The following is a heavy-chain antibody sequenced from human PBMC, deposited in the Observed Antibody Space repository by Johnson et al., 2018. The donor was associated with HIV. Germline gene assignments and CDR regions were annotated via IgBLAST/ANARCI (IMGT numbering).Heavy chain of an antibody. CDR1: ALSVSTNY. J-gene: IGHJ3*02. CDR2: IYIGGNT. V-gene: IGHV3-53*01. CDR3: AGPYNWRTDYVAFDI. D-gene: IGHD1-20*01. Sequence: MLLVESGGGVVQPGGSLRLSCAASALSVSTNYISWVRQAPGKGLEWISVIYIGGNTYYADSVRGRFTISRDSSKNTVNLQMKSLRAEDTAVYFCAGPYNWRTDYVAFDIWGQGTMVTVSS.